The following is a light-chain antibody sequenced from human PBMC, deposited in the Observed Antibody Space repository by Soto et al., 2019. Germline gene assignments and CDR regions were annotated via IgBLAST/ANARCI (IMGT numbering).Light chain of an antibody. CDR2: AAS. V-gene: IGKV1-39*01. J-gene: IGKJ1*01. CDR1: QTISNY. Sequence: DIQMTQSPSSLSASVGDRVNITCRASQTISNYLNWYQQKPGKAPKLLIYAASSLQSGVPSRFSGSGSGTAFTLTISSLQPEDFATYYCQQSYSNPRTFGQGTKVEMK. CDR3: QQSYSNPRT.